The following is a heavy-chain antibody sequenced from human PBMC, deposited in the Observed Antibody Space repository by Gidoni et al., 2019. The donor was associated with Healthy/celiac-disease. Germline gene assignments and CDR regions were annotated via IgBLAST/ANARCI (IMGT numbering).Heavy chain of an antibody. V-gene: IGHV3-9*01. CDR1: GFTLDDYA. CDR2: ISWISCSI. J-gene: IGHJ3*02. D-gene: IGHD6-13*01. Sequence: EVQLVESGGGLVQPGRSLRLSCAASGFTLDDYAMHWVRQAPGKGLECVSGISWISCSIGYADSVKGRFTISRDNAKNSLYLQMNSLRAEDTALYYCAKDRSRWYLDAFDIWGQGTMVTVSS. CDR3: AKDRSRWYLDAFDI.